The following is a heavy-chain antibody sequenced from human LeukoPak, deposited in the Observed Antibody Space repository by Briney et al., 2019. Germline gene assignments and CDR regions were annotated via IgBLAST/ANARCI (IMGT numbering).Heavy chain of an antibody. CDR1: GYTFTGYY. J-gene: IGHJ4*02. D-gene: IGHD3-22*01. CDR3: AGDSSGMYYFDY. CDR2: INPNSGGT. Sequence: GASVKVSCKAYGYTFTGYYMHWVRQAPGQGLEWMGRINPNSGGTNYAQKFQGRVTMTKDTSISTAYMELSRLRSDDTAVYYCAGDSSGMYYFDYWGQGTLVTVSS. V-gene: IGHV1-2*06.